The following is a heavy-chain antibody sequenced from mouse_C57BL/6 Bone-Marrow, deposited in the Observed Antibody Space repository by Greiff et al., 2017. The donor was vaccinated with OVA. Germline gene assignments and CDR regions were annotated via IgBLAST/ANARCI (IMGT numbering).Heavy chain of an antibody. D-gene: IGHD1-1*01. CDR1: GYTFTDYN. CDR2: INPNNGGT. J-gene: IGHJ1*03. CDR3: AVLHYGSSYGVFYGYFDV. Sequence: EVQLQQSGPELVKPGASVKIPCKASGYTFTDYNMDWVKQSHGKSLEWIGDINPNNGGTIYNQKFKGKATLTVDKSSSTAYMELRSLTSEYTAVYYCAVLHYGSSYGVFYGYFDVWGTGTTVTVSS. V-gene: IGHV1-18*01.